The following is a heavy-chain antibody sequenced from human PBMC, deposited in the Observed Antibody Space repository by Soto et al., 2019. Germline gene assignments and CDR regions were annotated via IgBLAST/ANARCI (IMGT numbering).Heavy chain of an antibody. Sequence: EVQLLESGGGLVQPGGSLRLSCAASGFTFGRYAMTWVRQAPGKGLEWVSSLSGSGSRTYDADSVKGRVTISRDNSKDMFHLQMHNLRAEDTAVYYCAKDAQILVYDFWSGGNGAFDIWGQGTKVTVSS. J-gene: IGHJ3*02. CDR2: LSGSGSRT. CDR1: GFTFGRYA. CDR3: AKDAQILVYDFWSGGNGAFDI. V-gene: IGHV3-23*01. D-gene: IGHD3-3*01.